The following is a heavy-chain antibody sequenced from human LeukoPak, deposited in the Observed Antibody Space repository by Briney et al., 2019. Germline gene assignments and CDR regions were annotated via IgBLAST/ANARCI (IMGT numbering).Heavy chain of an antibody. CDR2: IYHTGST. J-gene: IGHJ4*02. CDR3: ARSEEY. D-gene: IGHD6-6*01. V-gene: IGHV4-59*02. CDR1: GGSVSDYY. Sequence: SETLSLTCTISGGSVSDYYWSWIRQSPGKGLEWIGYIYHTGSTSYSPSLKSRATISADTSQNQFSLKLSSVTAADTAVYYCARSEEYWGQGTLVTVSS.